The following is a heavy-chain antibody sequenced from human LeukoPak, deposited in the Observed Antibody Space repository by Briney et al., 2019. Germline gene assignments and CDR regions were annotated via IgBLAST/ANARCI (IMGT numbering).Heavy chain of an antibody. CDR1: GFTFSSYA. Sequence: GGSLRLSCAASGFTFSSYAMHWVRQAPGKGLEWVAVISHDGSNKYYADSVEGRFTISRDNSKNTLYLQMNSLRAEDTAVYYCAKEEGYYGSGSYYHFDYWGQGTLVTVSS. V-gene: IGHV3-30-3*01. D-gene: IGHD3-10*01. CDR2: ISHDGSNK. CDR3: AKEEGYYGSGSYYHFDY. J-gene: IGHJ4*02.